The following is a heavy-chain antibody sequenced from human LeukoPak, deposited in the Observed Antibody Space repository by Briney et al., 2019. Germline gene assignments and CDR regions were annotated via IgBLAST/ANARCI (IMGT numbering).Heavy chain of an antibody. CDR1: GYTFTSYY. V-gene: IGHV1-46*01. Sequence: ASVKVSCKASGYTFTSYYMHWVRQAPGQGLEWMGIINPSGGSTSYAQKFQGRLTVTTDPSTSTAYMELRSLRSDDTAAYYCARGGDNYMDLWGQGTLVTISS. D-gene: IGHD1-1*01. CDR3: ARGGDNYMDL. J-gene: IGHJ5*02. CDR2: INPSGGST.